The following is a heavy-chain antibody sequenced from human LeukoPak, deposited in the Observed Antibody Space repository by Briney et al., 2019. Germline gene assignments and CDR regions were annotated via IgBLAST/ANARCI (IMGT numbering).Heavy chain of an antibody. D-gene: IGHD3-10*01. V-gene: IGHV4-39*07. CDR3: ARTDLWFGELLGWYFDL. J-gene: IGHJ2*01. CDR1: GGSISSSSYY. Sequence: SETLSLTCTVSGGSISSSSYYWGWIRQPPGKGLEWIGRIYYSGSTYYNPSLKSRVTISVDTSKNQFSLKLSSVTAADTAVYYCARTDLWFGELLGWYFDLWGRGTLVTVSS. CDR2: IYYSGST.